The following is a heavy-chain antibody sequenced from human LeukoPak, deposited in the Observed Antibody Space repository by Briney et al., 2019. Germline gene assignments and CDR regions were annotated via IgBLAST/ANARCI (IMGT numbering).Heavy chain of an antibody. CDR2: ISGSGGST. CDR1: GFTFSSYA. Sequence: PGGSLRLSCAASGFTFSSYAMSWVRQAPGKGLEWVSAISGSGGSTYYADSVKGRFTISRDNSKNTLYLQMNSLRAEDTAVYYCARNYDSSGYYLYWYFDLWGRGTLVTVSS. V-gene: IGHV3-23*01. J-gene: IGHJ2*01. D-gene: IGHD3-22*01. CDR3: ARNYDSSGYYLYWYFDL.